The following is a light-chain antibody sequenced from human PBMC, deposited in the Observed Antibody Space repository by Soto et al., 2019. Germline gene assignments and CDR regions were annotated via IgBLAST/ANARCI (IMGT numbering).Light chain of an antibody. CDR3: SSYTSSSVYI. V-gene: IGLV2-14*01. CDR2: EDT. J-gene: IGLJ1*01. CDR1: ISDVGWYIY. Sequence: QSVLTQPVSVSGSPGQSLTISCTGTISDVGWYIYVFCSQQHPGKATKRMIYEDTNRPSGVTNRCSGSKWGNAGSLIMSCFQVEDEADYYCSSYTSSSVYILCTWTKVTV.